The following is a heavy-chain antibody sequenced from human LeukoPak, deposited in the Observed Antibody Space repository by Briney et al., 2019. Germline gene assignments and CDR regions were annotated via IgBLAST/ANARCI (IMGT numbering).Heavy chain of an antibody. CDR3: AKGDEVVPAAMYFDY. CDR2: ISGSGGST. V-gene: IGHV3-23*01. CDR1: GFTFSSYA. J-gene: IGHJ4*02. D-gene: IGHD2-2*01. Sequence: GGSLRLSCAASGFTFSSYAMSWVRQAPGKGLEWVSAISGSGGSTYYADSVKGRFTISRDNSKNTLYLQMNSLRAEDTAVYYCAKGDEVVPAAMYFDYWGQGTLVTVSS.